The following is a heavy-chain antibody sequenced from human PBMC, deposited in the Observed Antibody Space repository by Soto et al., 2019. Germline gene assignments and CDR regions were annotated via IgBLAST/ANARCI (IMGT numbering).Heavy chain of an antibody. CDR1: GYTFNNYG. J-gene: IGHJ2*01. D-gene: IGHD2-15*01. CDR3: ARCYCSVGSCYTCWHFDL. Sequence: QVPLVQSGAEVKKPGASVKVSCKASGYTFNNYGISWVRQAPGQGLEWMGWIGPYNGNTDHAQNFQGRVTMTTDTSTNTAYMELWSLRSDDTALYYCARCYCSVGSCYTCWHFDLWGRGTLVTVSS. CDR2: IGPYNGNT. V-gene: IGHV1-18*01.